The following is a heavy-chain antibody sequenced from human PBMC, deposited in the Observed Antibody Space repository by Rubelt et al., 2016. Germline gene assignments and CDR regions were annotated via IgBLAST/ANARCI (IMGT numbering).Heavy chain of an antibody. D-gene: IGHD2-2*01. CDR2: INSDGSST. CDR3: ARENDCSSVSCR. Sequence: QVPGKGLVWVSRINSDGSSTSYVDSVKGRFTISRDNAKNTLYLQMNSLRDEDTAVYYCARENDCSSVSCRWGQGTTVTVSS. V-gene: IGHV3-74*01. J-gene: IGHJ3*01.